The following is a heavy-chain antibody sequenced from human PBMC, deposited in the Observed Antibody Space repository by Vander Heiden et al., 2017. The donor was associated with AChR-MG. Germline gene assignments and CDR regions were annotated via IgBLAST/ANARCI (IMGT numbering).Heavy chain of an antibody. V-gene: IGHV1-69*01. D-gene: IGHD6-6*01. J-gene: IGHJ4*02. CDR1: GGTFSSYA. CDR3: RSYHSSSSDY. Sequence: VQLVQSGAEVKKPGSSVKVACKASGGTFSSYAISWVRQAPGEGLDWMGVIIPIFGTANYAQKFQGRVTITADESTSTAYMELSSLRSEDTAVYYCRSYHSSSSDYWGQGTLVTVSS. CDR2: IIPIFGTA.